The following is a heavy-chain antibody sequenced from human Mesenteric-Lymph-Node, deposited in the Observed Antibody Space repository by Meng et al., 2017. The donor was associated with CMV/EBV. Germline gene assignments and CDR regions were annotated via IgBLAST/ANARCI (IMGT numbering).Heavy chain of an antibody. Sequence: LRLSCAASGFTFSDYCMSWIRRAPGKGLEWVSYIDTSAYPLYYADSVRGRFTISRDNAKNSLYLQMNSLRAEDTAVYYCSRGGALSTWGQGTMVTVSS. CDR2: IDTSAYPL. D-gene: IGHD1-26*01. CDR1: GFTFSDYC. CDR3: SRGGALST. V-gene: IGHV3-11*04. J-gene: IGHJ3*01.